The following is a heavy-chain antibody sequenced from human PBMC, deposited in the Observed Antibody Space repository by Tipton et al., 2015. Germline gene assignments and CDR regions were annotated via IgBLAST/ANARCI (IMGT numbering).Heavy chain of an antibody. D-gene: IGHD3-22*01. CDR1: GDAISSHY. V-gene: IGHV4-59*11. CDR3: ARSSPDSSGYYYYYYYYGMDV. J-gene: IGHJ6*02. CDR2: IYYSGST. Sequence: TLSLTCNVSGDAISSHYWSWIRQPPGKGLEWIGNIYYSGSTKYNPSLKSRVTISVDTSKNQFSLKLSSVTAADTAVYYCARSSPDSSGYYYYYYYYGMDVWGQGTTVTVSS.